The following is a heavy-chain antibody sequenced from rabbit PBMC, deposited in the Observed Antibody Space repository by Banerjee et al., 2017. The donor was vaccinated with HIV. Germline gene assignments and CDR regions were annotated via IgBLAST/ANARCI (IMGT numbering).Heavy chain of an antibody. CDR1: GFSFSNNYY. Sequence: QSLEESGGDLVKPGASLTLTCTASGFSFSNNYYIYWVRQAPGKGLEWIACIYAGSSGNTYYASWVKGRFTISKTSSTTVTLQMTSLTVADTATYFCTRDIYSSGWGGKYYFNLWGQGTLVTVS. V-gene: IGHV1S40*01. J-gene: IGHJ4*01. CDR2: IYAGSSGNT. CDR3: TRDIYSSGWGGKYYFNL. D-gene: IGHD4-1*01.